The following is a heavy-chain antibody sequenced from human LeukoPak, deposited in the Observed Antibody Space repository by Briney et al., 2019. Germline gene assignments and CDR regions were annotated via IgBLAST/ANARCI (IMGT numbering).Heavy chain of an antibody. CDR2: ISSSSSYI. D-gene: IGHD1-1*01. CDR3: ARGATGTTALVDY. CDR1: GFTFSSYS. Sequence: GGSLRLSCAASGFTFSSYSMNWVRQAPGKGLEWASSISSSSSYIYYADSVKGRFTISRDNAKNSLYLQMNSLRAEDTAVYYCARGATGTTALVDYWGQGTLVTVSS. J-gene: IGHJ4*02. V-gene: IGHV3-21*01.